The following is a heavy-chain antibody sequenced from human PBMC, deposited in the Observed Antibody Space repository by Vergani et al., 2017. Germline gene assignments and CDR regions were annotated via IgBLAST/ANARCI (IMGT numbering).Heavy chain of an antibody. CDR3: ARDLFYYDSRTPFDY. Sequence: VQLVQSGAEVKKPGATVKISCKVSGYTFTDYYMHWVQQAPGQGLEWMGGIIPIFGTANYAQKFQGRVTITADESTSTAYMELSSLRSEDTAVYYCARDLFYYDSRTPFDYWGQGTLVTVSS. J-gene: IGHJ4*02. CDR1: GYTFTDYY. CDR2: IIPIFGTA. D-gene: IGHD3-22*01. V-gene: IGHV1-69*13.